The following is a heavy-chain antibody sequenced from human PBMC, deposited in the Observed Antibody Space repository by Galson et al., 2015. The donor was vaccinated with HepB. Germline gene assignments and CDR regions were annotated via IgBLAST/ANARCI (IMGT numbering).Heavy chain of an antibody. D-gene: IGHD6-13*01. CDR2: ISYDGSNK. CDR3: AREPEAAAGTGSRGGYYYYGMDV. J-gene: IGHJ6*02. V-gene: IGHV3-30*04. CDR1: GFTFSSYA. Sequence: SLRLSCAASGFTFSSYAMHWVRQAPGKGLEWVAVISYDGSNKYYADSVKGRFTISRDNSKNTLYLQMNSLRAEDTAVYYCAREPEAAAGTGSRGGYYYYGMDVWGQGTTVTVSS.